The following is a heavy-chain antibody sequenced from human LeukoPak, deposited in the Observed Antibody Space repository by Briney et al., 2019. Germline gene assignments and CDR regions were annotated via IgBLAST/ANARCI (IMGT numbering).Heavy chain of an antibody. V-gene: IGHV3-64*02. D-gene: IGHD3-16*01. J-gene: IGHJ2*01. CDR2: ISGGGGAS. Sequence: GGSLRLSCVASGFTFSNYSMHWVRQAPGKEPEYISVISGGGGASFYAGSVKGRFTISRDNSKNTLYLQMGSLRAQETPTYYSAREGGRSGQWYYDLWGRGTLVTVSS. CDR3: AREGGRSGQWYYDL. CDR1: GFTFSNYS.